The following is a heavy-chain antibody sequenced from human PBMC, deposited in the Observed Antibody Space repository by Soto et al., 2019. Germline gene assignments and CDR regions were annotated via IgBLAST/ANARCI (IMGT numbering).Heavy chain of an antibody. CDR3: AKHTPAISTSDP. J-gene: IGHJ5*02. V-gene: IGHV4-39*01. Sequence: QLQLQESGPGLVKPSETLSLTCTVSGGSISSSSYYWGWIRQPPGKGLEWIGSIYYSGSTYYNPSLKGRVTISVDTSKNQSPLKLSSVPAAATAVYYWAKHTPAISTSDPWGQGTLVTVSS. CDR2: IYYSGST. CDR1: GGSISSSSYY. D-gene: IGHD2-15*01.